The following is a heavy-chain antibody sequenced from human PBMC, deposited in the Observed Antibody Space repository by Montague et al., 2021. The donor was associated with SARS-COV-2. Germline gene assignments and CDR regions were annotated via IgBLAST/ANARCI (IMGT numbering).Heavy chain of an antibody. V-gene: IGHV4-31*03. D-gene: IGHD3-22*01. CDR2: TYYSGST. CDR1: GGSISSGGYY. CDR3: ARVQGITMIVVVIGAFDI. Sequence: TLSLTCTVSGGSISSGGYYWSWIRQHPGKGLEWIGYTYYSGSTYYNPSLKSRVTISVDTSKNQFSLKLSSVTAADTAVYYCARVQGITMIVVVIGAFDIWGQGTMVTVSP. J-gene: IGHJ3*02.